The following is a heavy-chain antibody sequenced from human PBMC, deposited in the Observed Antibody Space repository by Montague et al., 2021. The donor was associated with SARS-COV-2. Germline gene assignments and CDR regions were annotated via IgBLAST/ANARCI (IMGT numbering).Heavy chain of an antibody. CDR3: ARGVMSGSYYLGLDY. J-gene: IGHJ4*02. CDR1: GGSFNTKY. CDR2: INHSGST. V-gene: IGHV4-34*01. D-gene: IGHD1-26*01. Sequence: SETLSLTCAVYGGSFNTKYWTWIRQPPGKGLEWIGEINHSGSTNYKPSLKRRVTISVDTSKNQFSLKVSSVTAADTAVYYCARGVMSGSYYLGLDYWGQGTLVTVSS.